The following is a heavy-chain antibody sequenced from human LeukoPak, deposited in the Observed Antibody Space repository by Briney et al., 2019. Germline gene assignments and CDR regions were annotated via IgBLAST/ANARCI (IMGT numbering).Heavy chain of an antibody. CDR1: AGSISSYY. Sequence: SETLSLTCTVSAGSISSYYWSWIRQPPGKGLEWIGYIYYSGSTNYNPSLKSRVTISVDTSKNQFSLKLSSVTAADTAVYYCARSYSGSDYGWFDPWGQGTLVTVSS. CDR2: IYYSGST. D-gene: IGHD1-26*01. J-gene: IGHJ5*02. CDR3: ARSYSGSDYGWFDP. V-gene: IGHV4-59*08.